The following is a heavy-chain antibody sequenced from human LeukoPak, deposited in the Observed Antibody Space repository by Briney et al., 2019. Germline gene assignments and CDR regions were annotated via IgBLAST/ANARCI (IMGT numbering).Heavy chain of an antibody. V-gene: IGHV3-7*01. CDR3: ARDLPDDYGDFEGFDY. CDR1: GFTFSSYW. D-gene: IGHD4-17*01. J-gene: IGHJ4*02. CDR2: IKQDGSEK. Sequence: PGGSLRLSCAASGFTFSSYWMSWVRQAPGKGLEWVANIKQDGSEKYYVDSVKGRSTISSDNAKNSLYLQMNSLRAEDTAVYYCARDLPDDYGDFEGFDYWGQGTLVTVSS.